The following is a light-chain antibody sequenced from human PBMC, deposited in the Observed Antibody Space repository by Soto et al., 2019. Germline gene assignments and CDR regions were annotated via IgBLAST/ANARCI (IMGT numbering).Light chain of an antibody. CDR3: HHYNNWWT. Sequence: EIVMTQSPSPLSVSPGESATLSCRASQGVSSNLAWYQQTPGQAPRLLISAASTRSTGIRARFSGSGSGTEFTLTISRLPYEDFAVYYCHHYNNWWTFGQGTKVEIK. J-gene: IGKJ1*01. V-gene: IGKV3-15*01. CDR2: AAS. CDR1: QGVSSN.